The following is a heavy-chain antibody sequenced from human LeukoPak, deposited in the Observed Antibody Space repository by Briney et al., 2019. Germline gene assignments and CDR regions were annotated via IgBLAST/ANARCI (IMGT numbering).Heavy chain of an antibody. D-gene: IGHD6-19*01. CDR2: IYPSDSDT. CDR3: VSGIAVQT. V-gene: IGHV5-51*01. CDR1: GYTFPNYW. Sequence: GESLKISCKGSGYTFPNYWIAWVRQMTGKGLEWMGIIYPSDSDTRYSPSFQGQVTISADKSISTAYLQWSSLKASETAMYYCVSGIAVQTWGQGTLVTVSS. J-gene: IGHJ4*02.